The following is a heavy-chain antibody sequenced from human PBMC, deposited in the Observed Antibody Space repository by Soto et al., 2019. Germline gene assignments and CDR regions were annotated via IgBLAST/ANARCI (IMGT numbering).Heavy chain of an antibody. Sequence: PSETLSLTCAVYGGSFSGYYWSWTRQPPGKGLEWIGEINHSGSTNYNPSLKSRVTISVDTSKNQFSLKLSSVTAADTAVYYCARSHIVPRLFMYPYDYWGQGTLVTVSS. D-gene: IGHD5-12*01. J-gene: IGHJ4*02. CDR2: INHSGST. CDR3: ARSHIVPRLFMYPYDY. CDR1: GGSFSGYY. V-gene: IGHV4-34*01.